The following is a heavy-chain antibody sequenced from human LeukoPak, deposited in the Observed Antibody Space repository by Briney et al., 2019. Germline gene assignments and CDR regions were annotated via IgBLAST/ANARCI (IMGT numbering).Heavy chain of an antibody. J-gene: IGHJ4*02. CDR1: GGSIRSYY. CDR3: AGAYCGGDCSIDY. V-gene: IGHV4-59*01. Sequence: SETLALTCTVSGGSIRSYYWSWIRQPPGKGLEWIGYIYYSRSTNYNPSLKSRVTISVDTSKNQFSLKLSSVTAADTAVYYCAGAYCGGDCSIDYWGQGTLVTVSS. D-gene: IGHD2-21*02. CDR2: IYYSRST.